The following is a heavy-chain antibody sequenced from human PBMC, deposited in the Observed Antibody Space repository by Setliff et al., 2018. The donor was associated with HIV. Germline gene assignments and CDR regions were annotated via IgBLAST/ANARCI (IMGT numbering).Heavy chain of an antibody. CDR3: ARGKGVGGVVITGGLDV. J-gene: IGHJ6*04. CDR2: MNPNTGVS. V-gene: IGHV1-8*01. Sequence: GASVKVSCKASGHTFTNVDIHWWRRATGQGLEWMGWMNPNTGVSGYALKFQARVTMTRDTSISTAYMELSSLTSEDTAVYYCARGKGVGGVVITGGLDVWGKGTTVTVSS. D-gene: IGHD3-10*01. CDR1: GHTFTNVD.